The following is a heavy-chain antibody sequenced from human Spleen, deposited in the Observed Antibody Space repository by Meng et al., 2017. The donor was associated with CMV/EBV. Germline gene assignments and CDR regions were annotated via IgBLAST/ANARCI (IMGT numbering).Heavy chain of an antibody. CDR3: AREIRGYYDILTGTSTYYYYYGMDV. V-gene: IGHV1-69*05. CDR2: IIPIFGTA. J-gene: IGHJ6*02. Sequence: SVKVSCKASGGTFSSYAISWVRQAPGQGLEWMGGIIPIFGTANYAQKFQGRVTITTDESTSTAYMELSSLRSEDTAVYYCAREIRGYYDILTGTSTYYYYYGMDVWGQGTTVTVSS. D-gene: IGHD3-9*01. CDR1: GGTFSSYA.